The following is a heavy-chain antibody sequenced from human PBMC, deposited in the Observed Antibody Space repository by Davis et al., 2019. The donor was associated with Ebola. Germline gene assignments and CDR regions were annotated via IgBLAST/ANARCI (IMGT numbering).Heavy chain of an antibody. V-gene: IGHV1-18*01. CDR1: GYNLISYG. CDR2: ISTLNGDT. CDR3: ARGNWNPYYGMDV. Sequence: ASVKVSCKASGYNLISYGISWVRQAPGQGLEWMGWISTLNGDTKNSQQNRQGRVTLTTDTSTSTAYMEMRSLRSDDTAVYYCARGNWNPYYGMDVWGQGTTVTVSS. J-gene: IGHJ6*02. D-gene: IGHD1-20*01.